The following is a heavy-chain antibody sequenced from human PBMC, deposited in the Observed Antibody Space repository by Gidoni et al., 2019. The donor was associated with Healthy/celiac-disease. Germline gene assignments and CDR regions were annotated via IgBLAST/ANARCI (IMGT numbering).Heavy chain of an antibody. CDR1: GYSFTSYW. D-gene: IGHD3-22*01. J-gene: IGHJ3*02. CDR2: IYPGDSDT. V-gene: IGHV5-51*01. CDR3: ARAPLTMIVPEDGAFDI. Sequence: EVQLVQSGAEVKKPGESLKISCKGSGYSFTSYWIGWVRQMPGKGLEWMGIIYPGDSDTRYRPSFQGQGTISADKAISTAYLQWSSLKASDTAMYYCARAPLTMIVPEDGAFDIWGQGTMVTVSS.